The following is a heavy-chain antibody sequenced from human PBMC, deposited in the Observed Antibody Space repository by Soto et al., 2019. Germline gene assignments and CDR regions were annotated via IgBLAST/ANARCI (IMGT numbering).Heavy chain of an antibody. CDR3: AKDRGRWLKLGYFDY. Sequence: QVQLVDSGGGMVQPGRSLSLSCAASGFSFSSSAMHWVRQAPDKGLEWVAIISYDGSQKYYADSVKGRFTISRDNSKNTLSLQMNSLRAEDTAVYFCAKDRGRWLKLGYFDYWGKGTLVTVSS. CDR1: GFSFSSSA. V-gene: IGHV3-30*04. D-gene: IGHD3-16*01. J-gene: IGHJ4*02. CDR2: ISYDGSQK.